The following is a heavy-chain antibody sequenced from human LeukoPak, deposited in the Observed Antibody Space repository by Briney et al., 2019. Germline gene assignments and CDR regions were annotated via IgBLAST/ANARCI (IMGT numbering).Heavy chain of an antibody. V-gene: IGHV5-51*01. CDR2: IY. CDR1: RYSFTSYW. CDR3: ARLPFDILTGYYFDY. D-gene: IGHD3-9*01. Sequence: GESLKISCKGSRYSFTSYWIGWVRQMPGKGLEWMGIIYSPSFQGQVTISADKSISTAYLQWSSLKASDTAMYYCARLPFDILTGYYFDYWGQGTLVTVSS. J-gene: IGHJ4*02.